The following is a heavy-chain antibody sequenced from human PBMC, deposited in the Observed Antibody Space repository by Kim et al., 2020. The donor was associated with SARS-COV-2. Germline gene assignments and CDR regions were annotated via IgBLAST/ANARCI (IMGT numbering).Heavy chain of an antibody. Sequence: SETLSLTCTVSGGSISSNDYYWDWIRQPPGKGLEWIGSISYSGRTYYNPSLKSRVTISADTSKNQISLKLSSVTAADTGVYYCARGIFGVVIIPYYYYYMDVWGKGTTVTVSS. D-gene: IGHD3-3*01. CDR1: GGSISSNDYY. CDR2: ISYSGRT. J-gene: IGHJ6*03. V-gene: IGHV4-39*01. CDR3: ARGIFGVVIIPYYYYYMDV.